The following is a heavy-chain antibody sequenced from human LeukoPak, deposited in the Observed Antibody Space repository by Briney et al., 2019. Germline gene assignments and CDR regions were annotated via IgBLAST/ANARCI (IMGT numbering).Heavy chain of an antibody. CDR3: ARHSNGAAARHYDY. CDR1: GGSISSYY. Sequence: SETLSLTCTVSGGSISSYYWSWVRQPPGKGLEWIGFIYETGNTNYNPSLKSRVTISVDTSKNQFSLKLSSVTAADTAVYYCARHSNGAAARHYDYWGQGTLVTVSS. J-gene: IGHJ4*02. D-gene: IGHD6-13*01. CDR2: IYETGNT. V-gene: IGHV4-59*08.